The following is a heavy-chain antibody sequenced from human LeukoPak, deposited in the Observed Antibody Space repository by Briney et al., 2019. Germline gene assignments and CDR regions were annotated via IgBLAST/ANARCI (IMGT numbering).Heavy chain of an antibody. Sequence: ASVKVSCKASGYTFTGNYMHWVRQAPGQGLEWMGWINPNSGGTKYEQKFQGRVTMTSDTSISTAYMELSRLRSDDTAVYYCARPIGPGLGIQIDDWGQRTLVTVSS. CDR1: GYTFTGNY. CDR2: INPNSGGT. CDR3: ARPIGPGLGIQIDD. V-gene: IGHV1-2*02. J-gene: IGHJ4*02. D-gene: IGHD6-13*01.